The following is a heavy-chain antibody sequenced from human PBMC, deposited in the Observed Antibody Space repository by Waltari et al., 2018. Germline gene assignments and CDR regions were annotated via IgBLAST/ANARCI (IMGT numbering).Heavy chain of an antibody. Sequence: QVQLQESGPGLVRPSETLSLTCTVSEYSISTDFYWGWIRQSPGKGLAWIGSIFQSGNTYYNPSLRSRVTRSIDRSKNQFSLKLRSVTATDTAVYYCARDTRPNAIFGVIIPNNWFDPWGQGILVTVSS. CDR1: EYSISTDFY. D-gene: IGHD3-3*01. CDR2: IFQSGNT. J-gene: IGHJ5*02. V-gene: IGHV4-38-2*02. CDR3: ARDTRPNAIFGVIIPNNWFDP.